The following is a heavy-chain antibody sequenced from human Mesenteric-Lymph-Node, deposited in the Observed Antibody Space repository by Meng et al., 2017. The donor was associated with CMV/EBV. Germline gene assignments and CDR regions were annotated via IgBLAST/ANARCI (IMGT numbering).Heavy chain of an antibody. CDR1: TFSGAW. CDR2: IKSRTDGGTT. Sequence: TFSGAWMSWVRQAPGKGLEWVGRIKSRTDGGTTDYAAPVKGRFTISRDDSKDTLYLQMNSLKTEDTAVYYCTTLASEYCSSTSCCRHWGQGSLVTVSS. CDR3: TTLASEYCSSTSCCRH. D-gene: IGHD2-2*01. V-gene: IGHV3-15*01. J-gene: IGHJ4*02.